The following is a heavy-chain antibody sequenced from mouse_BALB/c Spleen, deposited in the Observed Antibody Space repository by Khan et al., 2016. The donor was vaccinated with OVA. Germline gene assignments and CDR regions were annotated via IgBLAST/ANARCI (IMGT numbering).Heavy chain of an antibody. Sequence: EVQLVESGPGLVKPSQSLSLTCTVTGYSITSEYTWNWIRQFPGNKLEWMGFISYSGNTRYNPSLKSRISITRDTSKNQFFLQLNSVTSEDTATYNCASKGYSDYGPFPYWGQGTIVTVSA. V-gene: IGHV3-2*02. D-gene: IGHD2-4*01. CDR3: ASKGYSDYGPFPY. J-gene: IGHJ3*01. CDR1: GYSITSEYT. CDR2: ISYSGNT.